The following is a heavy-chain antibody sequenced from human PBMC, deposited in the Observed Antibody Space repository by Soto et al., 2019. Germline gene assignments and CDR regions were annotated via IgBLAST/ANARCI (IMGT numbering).Heavy chain of an antibody. D-gene: IGHD2-2*01. CDR3: ARGGMVIIPTATAFDY. J-gene: IGHJ4*02. V-gene: IGHV4-4*07. Sequence: WATLSLTGKVSGAFISPYNWSWSRQRAGKGLEWIGRIYASGSTNYNPSLKGRVTMSVATSKNQFSLKLSSVTAADTAVYYCARGGMVIIPTATAFDYWGQGTLVTVSS. CDR2: IYASGST. CDR1: GAFISPYN.